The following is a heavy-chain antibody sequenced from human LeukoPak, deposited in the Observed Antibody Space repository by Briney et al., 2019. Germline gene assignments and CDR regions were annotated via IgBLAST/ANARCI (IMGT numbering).Heavy chain of an antibody. CDR2: ISSSGSTI. V-gene: IGHV3-11*04. CDR3: ARDLTSSWYGFDY. D-gene: IGHD6-13*01. J-gene: IGHJ4*02. Sequence: GGSLRLSCAASGFTFSDYYMTWIRQAPGKGLEWVSYISSSGSTIYYADSVKGRFTISRDNAKNSLYLQMNSLRADDTAVYYCARDLTSSWYGFDYWGQGTLVTVSS. CDR1: GFTFSDYY.